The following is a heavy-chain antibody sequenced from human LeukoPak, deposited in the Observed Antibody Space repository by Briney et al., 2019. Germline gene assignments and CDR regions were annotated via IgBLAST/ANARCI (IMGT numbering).Heavy chain of an antibody. CDR1: GGSLSGYY. CDR2: IDHSGST. CDR3: ARVPRAAAVHPI. J-gene: IGHJ3*02. D-gene: IGHD6-13*01. V-gene: IGHV4-34*01. Sequence: SETLSLTCSVYGGSLSGYYWSWIRQPPGKGLEWIGEIDHSGSTNSNPSLKSRVTISIDTSKNQFSLKLSSVTAADTAVYYCARVPRAAAVHPIWGQGTMVTVSS.